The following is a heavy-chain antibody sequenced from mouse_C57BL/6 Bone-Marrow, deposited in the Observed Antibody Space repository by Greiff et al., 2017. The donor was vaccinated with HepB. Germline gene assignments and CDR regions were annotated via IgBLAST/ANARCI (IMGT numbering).Heavy chain of an antibody. Sequence: QVTLKECGPGILQPSQTLSLTCSFSGFSLSTFGMGVGWIRQPSGKGLEWLAHIWWDDDKYYNPALKSRLTISKDTSKNQVFLKIANVDTADTATYYCARFYYYGSSPAWFAYWGQGTLVTVSA. CDR2: IWWDDDK. J-gene: IGHJ3*01. V-gene: IGHV8-8*01. CDR1: GFSLSTFGMG. D-gene: IGHD1-1*01. CDR3: ARFYYYGSSPAWFAY.